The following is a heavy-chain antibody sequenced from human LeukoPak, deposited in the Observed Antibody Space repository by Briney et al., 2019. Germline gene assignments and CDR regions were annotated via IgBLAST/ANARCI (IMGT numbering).Heavy chain of an antibody. CDR2: IKQDGTET. D-gene: IGHD3-3*01. V-gene: IGHV3-7*01. J-gene: IGHJ4*02. CDR3: ARDCLGSQFWSGYYLGPDNYFDY. Sequence: GGSLRLSCVASGLSFNRYWMSWLRQVPGKGLEWVANIKQDGTETHYVDSVKGRFTISRDNAKSSLYLQMNSLRAEDTAVYYCARDCLGSQFWSGYYLGPDNYFDYWGQGSLVTVSS. CDR1: GLSFNRYW.